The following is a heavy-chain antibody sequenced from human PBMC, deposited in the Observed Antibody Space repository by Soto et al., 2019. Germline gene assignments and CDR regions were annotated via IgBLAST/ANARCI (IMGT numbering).Heavy chain of an antibody. D-gene: IGHD3-10*01. Sequence: PGGSLRLSCATSGFTFSTYPMRLVRQSPGKGLEWVSSISSTAGRTSSYADSVKGRFAISRDFSDNTVYLQMNNLRVDDTAVYFCAKGVLSFHYGMEVWGQGTTVTVSS. CDR1: GFTFSTYP. CDR2: ISSTAGRTS. V-gene: IGHV3-23*01. CDR3: AKGVLSFHYGMEV. J-gene: IGHJ6*02.